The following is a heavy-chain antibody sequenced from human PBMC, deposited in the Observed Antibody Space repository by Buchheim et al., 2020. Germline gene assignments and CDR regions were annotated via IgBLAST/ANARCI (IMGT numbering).Heavy chain of an antibody. CDR3: AREYCSSISCSYFDY. D-gene: IGHD2-2*01. Sequence: EVQLVESGGGLVQPGGSLRLSCAASGFTFSSYEMNWVRQAPGKGLEWVSYIRSSGSTTYYADSVKGRFTISRDNATNSLYLQMNSLRAEDTAFYYCAREYCSSISCSYFDYWGQGTL. CDR2: IRSSGSTT. J-gene: IGHJ4*02. V-gene: IGHV3-48*03. CDR1: GFTFSSYE.